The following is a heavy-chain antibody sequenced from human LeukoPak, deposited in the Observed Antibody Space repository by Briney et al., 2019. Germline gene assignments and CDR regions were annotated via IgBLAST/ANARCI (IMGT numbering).Heavy chain of an antibody. CDR1: GYTFTGYY. Sequence: ASVRVSCKASGYTFTGYYMHWVRQAPGQGLEWMGWINPNSGGTYSAQKFQGWVTMTRDTAISTANMELSRLTSGDTAVYYCARANALYCSSTTCLFDYWGQGTMVTVSS. V-gene: IGHV1-2*04. J-gene: IGHJ4*02. CDR2: INPNSGGT. CDR3: ARANALYCSSTTCLFDY. D-gene: IGHD2-2*01.